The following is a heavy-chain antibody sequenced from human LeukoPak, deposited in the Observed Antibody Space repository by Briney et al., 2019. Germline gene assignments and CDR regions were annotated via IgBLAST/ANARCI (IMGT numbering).Heavy chain of an antibody. CDR2: IYTSGST. Sequence: SETLSLTCTVSGGSISSYYWSWIRQPAGKGLEWIGRIYTSGSTNYNPSLKSRVTMSVDTSKNQFSLKLSSVTAADTAVYYCARIRLYGSGSQFDYWGQGTLVTVSS. CDR3: ARIRLYGSGSQFDY. V-gene: IGHV4-4*07. J-gene: IGHJ4*02. D-gene: IGHD3-10*01. CDR1: GGSISSYY.